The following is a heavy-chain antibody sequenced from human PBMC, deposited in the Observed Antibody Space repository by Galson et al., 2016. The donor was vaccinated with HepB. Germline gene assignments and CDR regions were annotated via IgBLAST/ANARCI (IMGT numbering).Heavy chain of an antibody. J-gene: IGHJ6*02. V-gene: IGHV1-69*13. D-gene: IGHD2-2*02. CDR3: AKAKGYQVLDHYYYYQGMDV. CDR1: GGTFNGYA. CDR2: IIPIFGTT. Sequence: SVKVSCKASGGTFNGYAITWVRQAPGQGLEWMGVIIPIFGTTNYAQNFQGRVTFTADESTTTAYMEMNSLRSEDTAVYYCAKAKGYQVLDHYYYYQGMDVWGQGTTVTVSS.